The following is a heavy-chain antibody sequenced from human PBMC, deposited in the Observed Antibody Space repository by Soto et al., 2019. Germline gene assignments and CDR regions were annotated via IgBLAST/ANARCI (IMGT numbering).Heavy chain of an antibody. Sequence: EVQLLESGGGLVQPGGSLRLSCAASGFTFSSYAMTWVRQAPGKGLEWVSALSGNSGTTYSADSVKGRFTISRDNSRNTLYLPMSSLSAEDTALYYCAKGSKFTIFSANDFWGQGTLVTVSS. J-gene: IGHJ4*02. V-gene: IGHV3-23*01. CDR2: LSGNSGTT. CDR3: AKGSKFTIFSANDF. CDR1: GFTFSSYA. D-gene: IGHD3-3*01.